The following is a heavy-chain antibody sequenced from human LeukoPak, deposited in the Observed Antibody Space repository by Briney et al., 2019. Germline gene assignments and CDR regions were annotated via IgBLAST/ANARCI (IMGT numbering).Heavy chain of an antibody. CDR2: IWYDGSNK. J-gene: IGHJ6*02. CDR3: ASLPSSGWYSGYYYGMDV. Sequence: GGSLRLSCAASGFTFSSYGMHWVRQAPGKGLEWVAVIWYDGSNKYYADSVKGRFTISRDNSKNTLYLQMNSLRAEDTAVYYCASLPSSGWYSGYYYGMDVWGQGTTVTVSS. V-gene: IGHV3-33*01. D-gene: IGHD6-19*01. CDR1: GFTFSSYG.